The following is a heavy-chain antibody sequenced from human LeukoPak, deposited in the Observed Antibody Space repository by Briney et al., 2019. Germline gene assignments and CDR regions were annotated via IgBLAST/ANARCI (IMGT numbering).Heavy chain of an antibody. CDR1: GDSIRSEDYY. CDR3: ARLRRRNNWFDP. Sequence: SETLSLTCTVSGDSIRSEDYYCDWIRQPPGKGLEWIGDVNYGGGTYYNPSLKSRVTMSVDTSKNQFSLRLTSVTAADTAVYYCARLRRRNNWFDPWGQGTLVTVSS. V-gene: IGHV4-39*01. J-gene: IGHJ5*02. CDR2: VNYGGGT.